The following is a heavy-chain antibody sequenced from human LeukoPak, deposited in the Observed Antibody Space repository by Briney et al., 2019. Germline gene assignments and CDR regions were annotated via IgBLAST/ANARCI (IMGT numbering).Heavy chain of an antibody. Sequence: GGSLRLSCAASGFTFSSYSMNWVRQAPGKGLEWVSSISSSSSYIYYADSVKGRFTISRDNAKNSLYLQMNSLRAEDTAVYYCARDGIVYYDILTGYYPTLDYWGQGTLVTVSS. CDR3: ARDGIVYYDILTGYYPTLDY. D-gene: IGHD3-9*01. V-gene: IGHV3-21*01. J-gene: IGHJ4*02. CDR1: GFTFSSYS. CDR2: ISSSSSYI.